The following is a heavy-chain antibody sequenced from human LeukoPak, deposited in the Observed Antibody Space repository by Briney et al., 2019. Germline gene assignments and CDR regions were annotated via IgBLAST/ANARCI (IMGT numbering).Heavy chain of an antibody. D-gene: IGHD6-13*01. CDR1: GFTFSSYA. V-gene: IGHV3-23*01. Sequence: PGGSLRLSCAATGFTFSSYAMSWVRQAPGKGLEWVSAISGGGGSTYYADSVKGRFTISRDNSKNTLYLQMNSLRAEDTAVYYCARHSSSWYSGYWGQGTLVTVSS. CDR3: ARHSSSWYSGY. J-gene: IGHJ4*02. CDR2: ISGGGGST.